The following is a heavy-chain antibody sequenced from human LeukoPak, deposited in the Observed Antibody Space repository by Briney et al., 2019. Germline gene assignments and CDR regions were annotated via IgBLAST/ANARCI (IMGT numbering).Heavy chain of an antibody. CDR3: TRRGYYYMDV. V-gene: IGHV3-73*01. Sequence: HPGGSLRLSCAASGFTFSGSAMHWVRQASGKGLEWVGRIRSKANSYATAYAASVKGRFTISRDDSKNTAYLQMNSLKTEDTAVYYCTRRGYYYMDVWGKGTTVTVSS. J-gene: IGHJ6*03. CDR2: IRSKANSYAT. CDR1: GFTFSGSA.